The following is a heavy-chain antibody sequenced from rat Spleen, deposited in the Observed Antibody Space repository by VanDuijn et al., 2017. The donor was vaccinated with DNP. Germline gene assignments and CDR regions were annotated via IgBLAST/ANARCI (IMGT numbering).Heavy chain of an antibody. CDR3: VTRGLYGGYDH. D-gene: IGHD1-11*01. Sequence: EVHLVESGGGVVQPGNSLKLSCVASGFTFSDSAMAWVRQSPKKGLEWVATIIYDGSHTFYRDSVQGRFTISRDNPKTTLYLQMDSLRSDDTATYRCVTRGLYGGYDHWGQGVMVTVSS. J-gene: IGHJ2*01. CDR2: IIYDGSHT. V-gene: IGHV5S10*01. CDR1: GFTFSDSA.